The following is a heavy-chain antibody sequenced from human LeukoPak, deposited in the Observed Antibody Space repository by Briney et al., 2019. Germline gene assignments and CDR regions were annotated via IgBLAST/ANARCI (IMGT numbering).Heavy chain of an antibody. CDR2: ISYDGSNK. CDR1: GFTFSSYA. CDR3: AREGITMDRGVIIY. D-gene: IGHD3-10*01. Sequence: PGRPLRLSCAASGFTFSSYAMHWVRQAPGKGLEWVAVISYDGSNKYNADSVKGRFTISRDNSKNTLYLQMNSLRAEDTAVYYCAREGITMDRGVIIYWGQGTLVTVSS. J-gene: IGHJ4*02. V-gene: IGHV3-30-3*01.